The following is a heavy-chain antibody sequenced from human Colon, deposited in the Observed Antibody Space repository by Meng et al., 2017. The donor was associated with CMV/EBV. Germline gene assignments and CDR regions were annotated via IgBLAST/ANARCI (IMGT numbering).Heavy chain of an antibody. Sequence: GESLKISCAASGFTFSDYAMAWDRQTPRNGLEWVSSISGSGDKTYYGVSVQGRFTISRDNSQNRLYLQMDSLRVEDTAVYYCARDFRYWSRVDWYGWFDSWGQGTLVTVSS. CDR1: GFTFSDYA. CDR3: ARDFRYWSRVDWYGWFDS. V-gene: IGHV3-23*01. D-gene: IGHD2-2*01. CDR2: ISGSGDKT. J-gene: IGHJ5*01.